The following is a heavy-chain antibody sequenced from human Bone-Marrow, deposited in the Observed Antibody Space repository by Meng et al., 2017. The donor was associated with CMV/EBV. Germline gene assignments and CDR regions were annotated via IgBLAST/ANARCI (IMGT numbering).Heavy chain of an antibody. J-gene: IGHJ4*02. CDR2: IYSGGST. CDR1: GFTVSSNY. CDR3: ASSRRRQWPFH. Sequence: VQLVGFGGGLGQPGRSLRLSCAASGFTVSSNYMSWVRQAPGKGLEWVSVIYSGGSTYYADSVKGRFTISRDNSKNTLYLQMNSLRAEDTAVYYCASSRRRQWPFHWGQGTLVTVSS. V-gene: IGHV3-53*01. D-gene: IGHD6-19*01.